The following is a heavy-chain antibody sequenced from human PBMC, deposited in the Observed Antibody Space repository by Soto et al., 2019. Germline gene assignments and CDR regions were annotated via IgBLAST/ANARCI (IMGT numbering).Heavy chain of an antibody. V-gene: IGHV4-31*03. Sequence: HVQLQESGPGLVKPSQTLSLTCTVSGGSISSGGYYWSWIRQHPGKGLEWIGYIYYSGSTYYNPSLKSRVTISVDTSKNQFSLKLSSVTAADTAVYYCARSSYYDILTGLDIWGQGTMVTVSS. CDR2: IYYSGST. CDR3: ARSSYYDILTGLDI. D-gene: IGHD3-9*01. CDR1: GGSISSGGYY. J-gene: IGHJ3*02.